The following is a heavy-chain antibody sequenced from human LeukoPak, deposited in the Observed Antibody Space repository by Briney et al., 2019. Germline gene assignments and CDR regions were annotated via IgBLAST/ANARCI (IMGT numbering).Heavy chain of an antibody. J-gene: IGHJ4*02. D-gene: IGHD3-9*01. CDR3: ARIGGGTYYDILTGYFGRGYLDY. CDR1: GFTFSSYA. V-gene: IGHV3-23*01. Sequence: PGGSLRLSCAASGFTFSSYAMSWVRQAPGKGLEWVSAISGSGGSTYYADSVKGRFTISRDNSKNTLYLQMNSLRAEDTAVYYCARIGGGTYYDILTGYFGRGYLDYWGQGTLVTVSS. CDR2: ISGSGGST.